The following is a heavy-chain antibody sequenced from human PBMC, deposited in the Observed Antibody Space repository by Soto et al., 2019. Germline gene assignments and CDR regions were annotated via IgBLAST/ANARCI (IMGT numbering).Heavy chain of an antibody. CDR2: IIPIFGTA. CDR3: ARAYSGGWPVTPWYWYFDL. V-gene: IGHV1-69*01. CDR1: GGTFSSYA. Sequence: QVQLVQSGAEVKKPGSSVKVSCKASGGTFSSYAISWVRQAPGQGLEWMGGIIPIFGTANYAQKFQGRVTITADESTSTAYMELSSLRSEDTAVYYCARAYSGGWPVTPWYWYFDLWGRGTLVTVSS. D-gene: IGHD6-19*01. J-gene: IGHJ2*01.